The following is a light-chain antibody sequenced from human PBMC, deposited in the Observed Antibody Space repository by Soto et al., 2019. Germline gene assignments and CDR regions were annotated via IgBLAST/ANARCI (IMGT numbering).Light chain of an antibody. CDR1: QSISSW. J-gene: IGKJ2*01. CDR2: KAS. CDR3: HQYTSLYT. Sequence: DIQMTQAPSTLSASVGDRVTITCRARQSISSWLAWYQQKPGKAPKLLIYKASSLESGVPSRFSGSGSGTECTLTHSRLHPHDFATYYCHQYTSLYTFGQGTKMEIK. V-gene: IGKV1-5*03.